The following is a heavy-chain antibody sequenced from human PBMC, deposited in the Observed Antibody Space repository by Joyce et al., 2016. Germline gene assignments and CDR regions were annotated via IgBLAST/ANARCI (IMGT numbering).Heavy chain of an antibody. CDR1: GFTFSSYS. CDR2: ISSGSSYI. J-gene: IGHJ5*02. Sequence: EVQLVESGGGLVKPGGSLRLSCAASGFTFSSYSMNWVRQAPGKGLGWFSSISSGSSYIYDADSVKGRFTISRDNAKNSLYLQMNSLRAEDTAVYYCARASTTRNWFDPWGQGTLVTVSS. CDR3: ARASTTRNWFDP. V-gene: IGHV3-21*01. D-gene: IGHD1-7*01.